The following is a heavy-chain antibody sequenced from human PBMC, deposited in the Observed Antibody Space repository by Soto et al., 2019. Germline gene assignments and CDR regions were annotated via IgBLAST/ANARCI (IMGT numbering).Heavy chain of an antibody. D-gene: IGHD3-9*01. CDR2: IIPIFGTA. Sequence: GASVKVSCKASGGTFSSYAISWVRQAPGQGLEWMGGIIPIFGTANYAQKFQGRVTITADESTSTAYMELSSLRSEDTAVYYCARTRMGYDILPGYLHCWGQGTLVTVSS. J-gene: IGHJ4*02. V-gene: IGHV1-69*13. CDR3: ARTRMGYDILPGYLHC. CDR1: GGTFSSYA.